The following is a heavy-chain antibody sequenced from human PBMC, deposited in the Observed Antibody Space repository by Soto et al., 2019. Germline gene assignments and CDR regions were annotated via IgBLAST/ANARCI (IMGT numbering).Heavy chain of an antibody. Sequence: QVQLQESGPGLVKPSQTLSLTCTVSGGSISSGGYYWSWIRQDPGKGLEWIGYIYHSGSTFYNPSLKSRVSISVDTSKNQFSLKLSSVTAADTAVYYCARTYNWDNRYFDYWGLGTLVTVSS. D-gene: IGHD1-20*01. J-gene: IGHJ4*02. CDR3: ARTYNWDNRYFDY. CDR2: IYHSGST. CDR1: GGSISSGGYY. V-gene: IGHV4-31*03.